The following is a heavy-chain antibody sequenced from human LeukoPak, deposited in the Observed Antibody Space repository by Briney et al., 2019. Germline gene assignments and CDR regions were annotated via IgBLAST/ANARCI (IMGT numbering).Heavy chain of an antibody. Sequence: GGSLRLSCAASGFTSSNYWIHWVRQAPGKGLVWVSCINHDGSRTNYADSVKGRFTISRDNAKNTLYLQMNSLRVEDTAVYYCASSSGGFNWFDPWGQGTLVTVSS. CDR1: GFTSSNYW. D-gene: IGHD3-22*01. J-gene: IGHJ5*02. CDR3: ASSSGGFNWFDP. V-gene: IGHV3-74*01. CDR2: INHDGSRT.